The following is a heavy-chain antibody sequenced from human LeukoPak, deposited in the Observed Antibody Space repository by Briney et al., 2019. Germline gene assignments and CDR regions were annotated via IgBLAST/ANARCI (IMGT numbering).Heavy chain of an antibody. Sequence: SETLSLTCTVSGGSISSYYWSWIRQPPGEGLEWIGYIYTSGSTNYNPSLKSRVTISVDTSKNQFSLKLSSVTAADTAVYYCARVGSIAARNNWFDPWGQGTLVTVSS. CDR1: GGSISSYY. J-gene: IGHJ5*02. CDR2: IYTSGST. D-gene: IGHD6-6*01. CDR3: ARVGSIAARNNWFDP. V-gene: IGHV4-4*09.